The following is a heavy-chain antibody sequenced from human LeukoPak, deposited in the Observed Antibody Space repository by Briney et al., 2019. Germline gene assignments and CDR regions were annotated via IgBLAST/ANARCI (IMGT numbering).Heavy chain of an antibody. CDR3: ARLRSITMIVVAHVDAFDI. CDR2: IIPILGIA. Sequence: GFSVKVSCKASGGTFSSYTISWVRQAPGQGLEWMGRIIPILGIANYAQKFQGRVTITADKSTSTAYMELSSLRSEDTAVYYCARLRSITMIVVAHVDAFDIWGQGTMVTVSS. J-gene: IGHJ3*02. V-gene: IGHV1-69*02. CDR1: GGTFSSYT. D-gene: IGHD3-22*01.